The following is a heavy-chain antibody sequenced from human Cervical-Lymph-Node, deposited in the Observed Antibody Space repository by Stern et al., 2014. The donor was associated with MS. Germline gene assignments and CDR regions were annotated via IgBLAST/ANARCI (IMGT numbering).Heavy chain of an antibody. CDR3: ARGQVGYYIDY. CDR1: GFIFSTYS. CDR2: ISSSSSYI. V-gene: IGHV3-21*01. J-gene: IGHJ4*02. Sequence: EVQLVESGGGLVKPGGSLRLSCAASGFIFSTYSMNWVRPAPGKGLEWVSSISSSSSYIYYADSVKGRLPISRDNAYNSLQLQLTSLRAEDTAVYYCARGQVGYYIDYWGQGILVTVSS. D-gene: IGHD5-12*01.